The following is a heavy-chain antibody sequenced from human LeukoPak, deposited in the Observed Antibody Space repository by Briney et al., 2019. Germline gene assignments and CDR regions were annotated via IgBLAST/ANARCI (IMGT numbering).Heavy chain of an antibody. CDR3: AGGSRRDGYDY. CDR2: ISGSVGGT. V-gene: IGHV3-23*01. J-gene: IGHJ4*02. CDR1: GITLSNYG. Sequence: GGSLRLSCAVPGITLSNYGMSWVRQAPGKGLEWVAGISGSVGGTIYAASVKGRFTISRDNPKNTLYLQMNSLRPEDTAVYYCAGGSRRDGYDYWGQGTLVTVSS. D-gene: IGHD5-24*01.